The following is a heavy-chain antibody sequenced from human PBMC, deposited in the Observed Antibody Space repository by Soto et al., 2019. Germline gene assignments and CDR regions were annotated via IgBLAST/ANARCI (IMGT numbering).Heavy chain of an antibody. CDR1: GFTFNNYA. V-gene: IGHV3-23*01. Sequence: GSLRLSCAASGFTFNNYAMNWVRQAPGMGLEWVATISNTGGGTYYADSVKGRFTISRDNSKNTLYLQMSSLRVEDTAVYYCAKDRLAGNFDYWGQGTQVTVSA. CDR2: ISNTGGGT. CDR3: AKDRLAGNFDY. J-gene: IGHJ4*02.